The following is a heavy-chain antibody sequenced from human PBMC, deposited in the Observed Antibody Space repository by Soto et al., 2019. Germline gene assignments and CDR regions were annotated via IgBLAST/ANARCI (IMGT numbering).Heavy chain of an antibody. J-gene: IGHJ4*02. CDR1: GGSISSYY. CDR3: ARHSSYCSGGSCPYYFYY. V-gene: IGHV4-59*08. CDR2: IYYSGNT. Sequence: SETLSLTCTVSGGSISSYYWSWIRQPPGKGLEWIGYIYYSGNTNYNPSLKSRVTISVDTSKNQFSLKLSSVTAADTAVYYCARHSSYCSGGSCPYYFYYWGQGTLVTVSS. D-gene: IGHD2-15*01.